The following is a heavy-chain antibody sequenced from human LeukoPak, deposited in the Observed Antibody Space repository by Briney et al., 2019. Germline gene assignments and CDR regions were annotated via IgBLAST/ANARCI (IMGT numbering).Heavy chain of an antibody. CDR1: GYTFTTYA. J-gene: IGHJ4*02. D-gene: IGHD2-15*01. CDR2: INAGTAYT. Sequence: ASVKVSCEASGYTFTTYAMHWVRQAPGQRLEWMGWINAGTAYTKYSQKFQGRVTFTRDTSASTAYMELSSLRSEDTAVYYCAREYCSGGSCYPWAYWGQGTLVTVSS. CDR3: AREYCSGGSCYPWAY. V-gene: IGHV1-3*01.